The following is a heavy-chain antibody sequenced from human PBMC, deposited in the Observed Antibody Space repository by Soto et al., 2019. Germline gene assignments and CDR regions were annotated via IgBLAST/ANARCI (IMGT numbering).Heavy chain of an antibody. CDR1: GGSISSDYFY. J-gene: IGHJ4*02. D-gene: IGHD6-6*01. CDR3: ARTAYSSSSVIDY. Sequence: PSETLSLTCTVSGGSISSDYFYWTWIRQPPGKGLEWIGYIYSSGSTSYNPSLKSRLTMSLDTSRNQLSLKLSSVTAADTAVYYCARTAYSSSSVIDYWGQGTLVTVSS. CDR2: IYSSGST. V-gene: IGHV4-30-4*01.